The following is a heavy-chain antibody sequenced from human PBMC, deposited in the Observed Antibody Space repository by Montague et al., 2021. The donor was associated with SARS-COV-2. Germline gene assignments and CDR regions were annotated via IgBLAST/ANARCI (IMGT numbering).Heavy chain of an antibody. CDR2: IYDTGNT. V-gene: IGHV4-59*01. CDR3: ARDFRLQLWQTNYYFGL. Sequence: SETLSFTCTVSGGSISGYYWSWIRQPPGKGPEWIGNIYDTGNTNYNPSLKSRVTISEDTSKNQFSLRLTSVTAADTAVYYCARDFRLQLWQTNYYFGLWGRGTLVSVSS. J-gene: IGHJ2*01. D-gene: IGHD5-18*01. CDR1: GGSISGYY.